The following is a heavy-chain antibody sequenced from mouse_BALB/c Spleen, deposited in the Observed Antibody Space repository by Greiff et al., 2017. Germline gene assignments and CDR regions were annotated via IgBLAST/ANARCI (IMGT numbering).Heavy chain of an antibody. CDR3: ARTYYYGSSSSWFAY. CDR2: IWGGGST. V-gene: IGHV2-6-4*01. Sequence: VQLQESGPGLVAPSQSLSITCTVSGFSLSRYSVHWVRQPPGKGLEWLGMIWGGGSTDYNSALKSRLSISKDNSKSQVFLKMNSLQTDDTAMYYCARTYYYGSSSSWFAYWGQGTLVTVSA. D-gene: IGHD1-1*01. CDR1: GFSLSRYS. J-gene: IGHJ3*01.